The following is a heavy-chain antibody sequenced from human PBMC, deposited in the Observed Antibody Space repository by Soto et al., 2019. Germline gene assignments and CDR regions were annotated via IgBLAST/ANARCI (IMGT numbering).Heavy chain of an antibody. CDR3: ARARGGDSGDYASLFDR. D-gene: IGHD4-17*01. J-gene: IGHJ5*02. V-gene: IGHV4-30-4*01. CDR1: WGYVSIGDYL. CDR2: IHDSGNT. Sequence: PLETLSLRYTVFWGYVSIGDYLWSWIRQRPGKGLEWIGYIHDSGNTYYNPSLKSRVTISLDTSKNQFSLKVTSMTAADTAVYFCARARGGDSGDYASLFDRWGQGNLVTVSS.